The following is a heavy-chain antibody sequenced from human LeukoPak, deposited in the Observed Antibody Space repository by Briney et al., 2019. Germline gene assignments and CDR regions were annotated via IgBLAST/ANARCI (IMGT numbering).Heavy chain of an antibody. CDR3: AREGSSFYFDY. V-gene: IGHV4-59*12. CDR2: IYYSGST. Sequence: SETLSLTCTVSGGSISSYYWSWIRQPPGKGLEWIGYIYYSGSTNYNPSLKSRVTISVDTSKNQFSLKLSSVTAADTAVYYCAREGSSFYFDYWGQGTLVTDPS. J-gene: IGHJ4*02. D-gene: IGHD6-6*01. CDR1: GGSISSYY.